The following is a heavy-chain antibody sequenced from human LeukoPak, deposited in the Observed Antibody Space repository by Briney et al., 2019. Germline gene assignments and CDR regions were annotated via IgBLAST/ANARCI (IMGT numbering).Heavy chain of an antibody. CDR3: AKGHSIVVVDPFDY. D-gene: IGHD2-2*01. Sequence: GGSLRLSCAASGFTFSSYSMNWVRRAPGKGLEWVSSISSSSSYIYYADSVKGRFTISRDNAKNSLYLQMNSLRAEDTALYYCAKGHSIVVVDPFDYWGQGTLVTVSS. V-gene: IGHV3-21*04. CDR1: GFTFSSYS. J-gene: IGHJ4*02. CDR2: ISSSSSYI.